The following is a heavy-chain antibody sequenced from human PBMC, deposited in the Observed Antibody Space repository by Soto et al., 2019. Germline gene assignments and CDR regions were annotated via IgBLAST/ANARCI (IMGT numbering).Heavy chain of an antibody. Sequence: PGGSLRLSCAASGFTFSSYDMHWVRQATGKGLEWVSAIGTAGDTYYPGSVKGRFTISRENAKNSLYLQMNSLRAEDTAVYYCARVNLGATDTYDAFDIWGQGTMVTVSS. D-gene: IGHD1-26*01. CDR2: IGTAGDT. CDR3: ARVNLGATDTYDAFDI. J-gene: IGHJ3*02. CDR1: GFTFSSYD. V-gene: IGHV3-13*01.